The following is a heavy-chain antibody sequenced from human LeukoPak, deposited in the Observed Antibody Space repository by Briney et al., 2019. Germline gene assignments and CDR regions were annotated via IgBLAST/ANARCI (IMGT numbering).Heavy chain of an antibody. CDR3: ARDTRGDILTGAHAFDI. V-gene: IGHV4-38-2*02. D-gene: IGHD3-9*01. Sequence: SETLSLTCTVSGYSISSGYYWGWIRQPPGKGLEWIGSIYHSGSTNYKSSLKSRVTISVDTSKNQFSLKLSSVTAADTAVYYCARDTRGDILTGAHAFDIWGQGTMVTVSS. CDR1: GYSISSGYY. CDR2: IYHSGST. J-gene: IGHJ3*02.